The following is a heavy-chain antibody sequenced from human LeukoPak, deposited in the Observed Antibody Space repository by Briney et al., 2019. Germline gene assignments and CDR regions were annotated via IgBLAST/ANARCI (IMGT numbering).Heavy chain of an antibody. CDR2: IDAGNGNT. Sequence: ASVKVSCKTSGYTFTSYAIQWVRQAPGQRLEWMGWIDAGNGNTKYSERLQGRVTITRDTSASTVYMELRTLRSEDTAVYYCARCWKGYSNGWPIFYLDSWGQGTLVTVSS. V-gene: IGHV1-3*01. D-gene: IGHD6-19*01. CDR3: ARCWKGYSNGWPIFYLDS. CDR1: GYTFTSYA. J-gene: IGHJ4*02.